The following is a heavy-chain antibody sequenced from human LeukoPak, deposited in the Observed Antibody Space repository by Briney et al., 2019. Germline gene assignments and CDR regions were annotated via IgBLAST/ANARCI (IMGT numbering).Heavy chain of an antibody. CDR2: ISSSGSTI. V-gene: IGHV3-48*03. D-gene: IGHD2-2*01. J-gene: IGHJ4*02. CDR3: ARDCSSTSCHGLPYFDN. CDR1: GFTFSSYE. Sequence: PGGSLRLSCAASGFTFSSYEMNWVRQAPGKGLEWVSYISSSGSTIYYADSVTGRFTIFRDNAKNSVYLQMNSLRAEDTAVYYWARDCSSTSCHGLPYFDNWGQGTLVTVSS.